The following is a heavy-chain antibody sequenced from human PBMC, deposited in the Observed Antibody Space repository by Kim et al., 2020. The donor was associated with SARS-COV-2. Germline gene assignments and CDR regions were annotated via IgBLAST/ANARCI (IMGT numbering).Heavy chain of an antibody. Sequence: GGSLRLSCAASGFTFSSYAMHWVRQAPGKGLEWVAVISYDGSNKYYADSVKGRFTISRDNSKNTLYLQMNSLRAEDTAVYYCARETDYGGLDYYYGMDVWGQGTTVTVSS. V-gene: IGHV3-30*04. J-gene: IGHJ6*02. CDR3: ARETDYGGLDYYYGMDV. D-gene: IGHD4-17*01. CDR1: GFTFSSYA. CDR2: ISYDGSNK.